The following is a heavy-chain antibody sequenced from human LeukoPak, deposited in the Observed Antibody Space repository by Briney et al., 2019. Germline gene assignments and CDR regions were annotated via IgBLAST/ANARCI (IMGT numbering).Heavy chain of an antibody. CDR3: ARTYDFGRGPPGDAFDN. V-gene: IGHV3-48*01. CDR2: IDARSGIV. D-gene: IGHD3-3*01. Sequence: GSLRLSCAASGFTFSSYWMSWVRQAPGKGLEWVSYIDARSGIVYYADSVQGRFTISRDDAKDSVFLQMNSLRVDDTAVYYCARTYDFGRGPPGDAFDNWGQGTLVTVPS. J-gene: IGHJ3*02. CDR1: GFTFSSYW.